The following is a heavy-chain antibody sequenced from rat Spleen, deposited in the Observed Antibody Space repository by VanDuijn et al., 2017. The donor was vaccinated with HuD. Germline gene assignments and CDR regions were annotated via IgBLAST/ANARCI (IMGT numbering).Heavy chain of an antibody. CDR3: ARHILLPGYKDY. CDR1: GFTFSDYY. V-gene: IGHV5-7*01. Sequence: EVHLVESGGGLVQPGRSLKLSCTASGFTFSDYYMAWVRQAPEKGLEWVATIFYDGNRAYYRDSVKGRFTVSRDNAKSTLYLQMDSLRSEDTATYYCARHILLPGYKDYWGQGTLVTVSS. J-gene: IGHJ3*01. CDR2: IFYDGNRA. D-gene: IGHD1-4*01.